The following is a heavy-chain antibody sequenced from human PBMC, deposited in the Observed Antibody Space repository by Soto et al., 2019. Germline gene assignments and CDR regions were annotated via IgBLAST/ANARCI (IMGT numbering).Heavy chain of an antibody. CDR2: ISSNGGTT. V-gene: IGHV3-64*01. Sequence: EVQLAESGGGMVQPGGSLRLSCVASGFTFSSYDMHWVRQAPGKGLEYVSSISSNGGTTYYGNSVKGRFTISRDNSKNRLYLQMGSLRAEDMAVYYCVRRVSGNYDYWGQGTLVNVSS. J-gene: IGHJ4*02. CDR3: VRRVSGNYDY. D-gene: IGHD1-7*01. CDR1: GFTFSSYD.